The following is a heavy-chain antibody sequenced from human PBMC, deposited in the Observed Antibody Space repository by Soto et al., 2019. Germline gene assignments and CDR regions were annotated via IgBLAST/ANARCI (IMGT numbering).Heavy chain of an antibody. CDR1: GFTFSSYG. V-gene: IGHV3-30*03. J-gene: IGHJ3*02. CDR2: ISYDGSNK. Sequence: GGSLRLSCAASGFTFSSYGMHWVRQAPGKGLEWVAVISYDGSNKYYADSVKGRFTISRDNSKNTLYLQMNSLRAEDTAVYYCARVGYAVTTGGAFDIWGQGTMVTVSS. D-gene: IGHD4-17*01. CDR3: ARVGYAVTTGGAFDI.